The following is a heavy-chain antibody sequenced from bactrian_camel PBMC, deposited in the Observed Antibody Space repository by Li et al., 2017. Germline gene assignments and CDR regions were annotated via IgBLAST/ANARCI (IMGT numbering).Heavy chain of an antibody. CDR2: MRGDARTQYDDPI. Sequence: HVQLVESGGGSVQAGGSLRLSCAASTGTYDSSDSIAWFRQAPGKEREGLAAMRGDARTQYDDPIEYADSVQGRFTISEDNTLNTLYLQMNSLKSEDTAPYYCAADTRWFNWGQGTQVTVS. D-gene: IGHD2*01. J-gene: IGHJ4*01. CDR1: TGTYDSSDS. V-gene: IGHV3-3*01. CDR3: AADTRWFN.